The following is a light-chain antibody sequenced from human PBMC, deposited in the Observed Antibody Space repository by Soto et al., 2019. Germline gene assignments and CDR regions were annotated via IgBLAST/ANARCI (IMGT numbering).Light chain of an antibody. CDR2: WAS. J-gene: IGKJ1*01. V-gene: IGKV4-1*01. Sequence: DIVMTQSPDSLAVSLGERATINCKSSQRVLYSSNTKNNLAWYQQKPGQPPKLLIYWASTRESGVPDRFSGSGSGTDFTLTISSLQAEDVAVYYCQQYYNIPRTFGQGTKVEIK. CDR3: QQYYNIPRT. CDR1: QRVLYSSNTKNN.